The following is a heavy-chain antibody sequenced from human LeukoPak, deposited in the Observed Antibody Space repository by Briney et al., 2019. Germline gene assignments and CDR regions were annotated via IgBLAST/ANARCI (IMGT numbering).Heavy chain of an antibody. CDR1: GYIFTSYY. CDR2: INPSGGST. CDR3: ARDRGSGSCYRRFWFDP. Sequence: ASVKVSCKASGYIFTSYYMHWVRQAPGQGLEWMGIINPSGGSTSYAQKFQGRVTMTRDTSTGTVYMELSSLRSEDTAVYYCARDRGSGSCYRRFWFDPWGQGTLVTVSS. V-gene: IGHV1-46*01. D-gene: IGHD1-26*01. J-gene: IGHJ5*02.